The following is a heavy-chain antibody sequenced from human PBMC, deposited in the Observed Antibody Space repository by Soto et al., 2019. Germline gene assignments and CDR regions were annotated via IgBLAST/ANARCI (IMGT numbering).Heavy chain of an antibody. CDR2: IIPIFGTA. Sequence: QVQLVQSGAEVKKPGSSVKVSCKASGGTFSSYAISWVRQAPGQGLEWMGGIIPIFGTANYAQKFQGRVKITANEPTSTAYMELGSLRSEDTAVYYCARGYCSSTSCVTIDYWGQGTLVTVSS. J-gene: IGHJ4*02. D-gene: IGHD2-2*01. CDR3: ARGYCSSTSCVTIDY. CDR1: GGTFSSYA. V-gene: IGHV1-69*01.